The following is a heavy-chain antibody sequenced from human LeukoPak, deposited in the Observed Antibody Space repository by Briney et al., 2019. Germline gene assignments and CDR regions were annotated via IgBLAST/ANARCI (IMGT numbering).Heavy chain of an antibody. J-gene: IGHJ5*02. Sequence: SETLSLTCTVSGGSISSYYWSWIRQPAGKGLEWIGRIYTSGSTNYNPSLRSRVTMSVDTSKNQFSLKLSSVTAADTAVYYCARSRTDSGSYYLANWFDPWAREPWSPSPQ. D-gene: IGHD1-26*01. CDR1: GGSISSYY. CDR3: ARSRTDSGSYYLANWFDP. V-gene: IGHV4-4*07. CDR2: IYTSGST.